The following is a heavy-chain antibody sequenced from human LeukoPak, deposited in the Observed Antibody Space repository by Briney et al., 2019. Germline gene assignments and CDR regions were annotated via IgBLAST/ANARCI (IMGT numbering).Heavy chain of an antibody. D-gene: IGHD3-22*01. CDR3: ARDLIPRYYYDSSGYYGSDAFDI. CDR2: INPNSGGT. J-gene: IGHJ3*02. CDR1: GYTFTGYY. V-gene: IGHV1-2*02. Sequence: ASVKVSCKASGYTFTGYYMHWVRQAPGQGLEWMGWINPNSGGTNYAQKFQGRVTMTRDTSISTAYMEPSRLRSDDTAVYYCARDLIPRYYYDSSGYYGSDAFDIWGQGTMVTVSS.